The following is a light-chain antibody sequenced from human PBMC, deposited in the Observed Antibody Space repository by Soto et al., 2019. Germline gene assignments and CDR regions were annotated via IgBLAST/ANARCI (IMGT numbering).Light chain of an antibody. CDR1: QSVGGSS. V-gene: IGKV3-20*01. CDR3: QQYHSSPRT. CDR2: HTS. J-gene: IGKJ1*01. Sequence: EIVLTQSPDTLSLSRGERATLSCRASQSVGGSSLAWYQQRPGQAPRLLIYHTSNRATGIPDRFSGSGSGTDFTLTISRLEPEDFAVYYCQQYHSSPRTFGQGTKVDIK.